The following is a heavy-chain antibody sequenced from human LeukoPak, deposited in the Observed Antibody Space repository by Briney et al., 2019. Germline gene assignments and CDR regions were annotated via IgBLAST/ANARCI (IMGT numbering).Heavy chain of an antibody. Sequence: GGSLRLSCAASGFTFGSYEMNWVRQAPGKGMEWVSYISSSGSTIYYADSVKGRFTISRDNAKNSLYLQMNSLRAEDTAVYYCARDIQYYYYYMDVWGKGTTVSVSS. V-gene: IGHV3-48*03. J-gene: IGHJ6*03. CDR1: GFTFGSYE. CDR3: ARDIQYYYYYMDV. CDR2: ISSSGSTI.